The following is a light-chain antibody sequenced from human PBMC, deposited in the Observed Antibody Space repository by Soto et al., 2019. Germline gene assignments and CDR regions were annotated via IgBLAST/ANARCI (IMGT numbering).Light chain of an antibody. CDR3: QQSHNWPRT. CDR2: EAS. Sequence: EVVLNQSPGTLSLYPGDRASRSCRASQRVSTFLAWYQQRPGQAPRLLISEASNRATGIPARFSGSGSGTDITLTISSLEPEDFAVYYCQQSHNWPRTFGQGTKVDI. V-gene: IGKV3-11*01. J-gene: IGKJ1*01. CDR1: QRVSTF.